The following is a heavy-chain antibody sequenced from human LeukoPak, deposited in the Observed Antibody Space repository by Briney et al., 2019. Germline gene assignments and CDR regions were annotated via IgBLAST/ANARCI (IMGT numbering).Heavy chain of an antibody. Sequence: PSETLSLTCTVSGGSISSYYWSWIRQPPGKGLEWIGYIYYSGSTNYNPSLKSRVTISVDTSKNQFSLKLSSVTAADTAAYYCARAPGYCTNGVCYSRYYYGMDVWGQGTTVTVSS. CDR1: GGSISSYY. D-gene: IGHD2-8*01. CDR2: IYYSGST. CDR3: ARAPGYCTNGVCYSRYYYGMDV. J-gene: IGHJ6*02. V-gene: IGHV4-59*01.